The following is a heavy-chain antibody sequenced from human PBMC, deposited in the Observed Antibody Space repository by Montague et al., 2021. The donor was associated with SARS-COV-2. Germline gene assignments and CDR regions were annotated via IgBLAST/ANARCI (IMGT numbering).Heavy chain of an antibody. J-gene: IGHJ4*02. D-gene: IGHD6-13*01. CDR3: ASSSYSSRWYYFDS. Sequence: SETLSLTCTVSGVSLSSSSFYWGWIRQPPGKGLEWIGSIYYSGSTYYNPSLKSRVSISVDTSKKQLSLRLSSVTAADTAVYYCASSSYSSRWYYFDSWGQGTLVAVSS. CDR1: GVSLSSSSFY. CDR2: IYYSGST. V-gene: IGHV4-39*01.